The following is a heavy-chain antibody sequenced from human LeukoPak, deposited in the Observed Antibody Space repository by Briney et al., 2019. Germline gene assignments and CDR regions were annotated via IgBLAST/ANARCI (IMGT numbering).Heavy chain of an antibody. CDR2: ISWNRGSI. Sequence: GRSQRLSCAASGFTFDDFAMHWVRQAPGRGLEWVSAISWNRGSIGYVDSVKGRFTISRDNAKNSLYLQMNSLRAEDTALYYCAKDIIPGEPAGVAFDIWGQGTMVTVSS. D-gene: IGHD3-16*01. J-gene: IGHJ3*02. CDR3: AKDIIPGEPAGVAFDI. CDR1: GFTFDDFA. V-gene: IGHV3-9*01.